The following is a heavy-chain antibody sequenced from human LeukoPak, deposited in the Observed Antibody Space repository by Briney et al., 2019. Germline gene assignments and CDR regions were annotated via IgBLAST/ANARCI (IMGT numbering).Heavy chain of an antibody. CDR3: ARGEEGNYYYYYGMDV. J-gene: IGHJ6*02. V-gene: IGHV1-2*06. Sequence: ASVKVSCTASGYTFTGYYMHWVRQAPRQGLEWTGRINPNSGGTNYAQKFQGRVTMTRDTSISAAYMELSRLKSDDTAVYYCARGEEGNYYYYYGMDVWGQGTTVTVSS. CDR2: INPNSGGT. CDR1: GYTFTGYY.